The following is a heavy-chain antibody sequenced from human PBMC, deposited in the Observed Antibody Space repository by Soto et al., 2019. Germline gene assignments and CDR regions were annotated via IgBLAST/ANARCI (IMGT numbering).Heavy chain of an antibody. J-gene: IGHJ6*03. Sequence: QVQLVESGGGVVQPGRSLRLSCAASGFTFSSYGMHWVRQAPGKGLEWVAVISYDGSNKYYADSVKDRFTISRDNSKNTLYLQMNSLRAEDTAVYYCAKDGNQRNLYYYYYMDVWGKGTTVTVSS. CDR2: ISYDGSNK. CDR1: GFTFSSYG. V-gene: IGHV3-30*18. CDR3: AKDGNQRNLYYYYYMDV. D-gene: IGHD1-1*01.